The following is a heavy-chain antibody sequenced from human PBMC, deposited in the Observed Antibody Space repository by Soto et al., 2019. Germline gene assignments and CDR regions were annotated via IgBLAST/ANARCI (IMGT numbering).Heavy chain of an antibody. D-gene: IGHD6-6*01. CDR3: AREFSNSPEPFDA. Sequence: SETLSLTCTVSGGSVNSDNFYWSWIRQPPGRGLEWIGYIYYTGSTNYNPSLKSRVTISIDTSRNQFSLKLSSVTAADTAVYYCAREFSNSPEPFDAWGQVSLVTVS. V-gene: IGHV4-61*01. CDR1: GGSVNSDNFY. J-gene: IGHJ4*02. CDR2: IYYTGST.